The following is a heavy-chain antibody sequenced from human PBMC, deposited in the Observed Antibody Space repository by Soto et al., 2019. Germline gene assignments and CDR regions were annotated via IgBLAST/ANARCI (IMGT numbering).Heavy chain of an antibody. CDR2: IWYDGSNK. V-gene: IGHV3-33*01. D-gene: IGHD3-16*02. J-gene: IGHJ5*02. CDR1: GFTFSSYG. Sequence: QVQLVESGGGVVQPGRSLRLSCAASGFTFSSYGMHWVRQAPGKGLEWVAVIWYDGSNKYYADSVKGRFTISRDNSKNTRYLQMNRLGAEDTAVYYCAREYYDYVWGSYRSFWFDPWGQGTRVTVSS. CDR3: AREYYDYVWGSYRSFWFDP.